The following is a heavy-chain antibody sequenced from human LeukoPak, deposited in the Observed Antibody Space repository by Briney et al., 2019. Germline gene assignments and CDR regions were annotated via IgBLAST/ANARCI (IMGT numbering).Heavy chain of an antibody. J-gene: IGHJ3*02. CDR1: GGSISSGDYY. Sequence: SETLSLTCTVSGGSISSGDYYWSWIRQPPGKGLEWIGYIYYSATTYFNPSLKSRVTISVDTSKNQFSLKLSSVTAADTAVYYCARVSRDFEPENAFDIWGQGTMVTVSS. D-gene: IGHD1-14*01. V-gene: IGHV4-30-4*08. CDR3: ARVSRDFEPENAFDI. CDR2: IYYSATT.